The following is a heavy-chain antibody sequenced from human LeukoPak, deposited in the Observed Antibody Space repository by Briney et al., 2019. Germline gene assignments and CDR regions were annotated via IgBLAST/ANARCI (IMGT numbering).Heavy chain of an antibody. Sequence: GGSLRLSCAASGFTFSSYGMHWVRQAPGKGLEWVAVIWYDGSNKYYADSVKGRFTISRDNSKNTLYLQMNSLRAEDTAVYYCARGYSSSPLYFGYWGQGTLVTVSS. CDR2: IWYDGSNK. D-gene: IGHD6-6*01. CDR3: ARGYSSSPLYFGY. V-gene: IGHV3-33*01. J-gene: IGHJ4*02. CDR1: GFTFSSYG.